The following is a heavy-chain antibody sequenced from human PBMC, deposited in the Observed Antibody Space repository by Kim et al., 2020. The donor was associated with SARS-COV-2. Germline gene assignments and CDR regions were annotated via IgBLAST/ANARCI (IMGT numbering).Heavy chain of an antibody. CDR3: AGKKKGGGFDP. Sequence: TYNNPSPKSRVTISVDTSKNQFSLGLSSVTAADTAVYYGAGKKKGGGFDPWGQGTLVTVSS. V-gene: IGHV4-39*01. CDR2: T. D-gene: IGHD3-16*01. J-gene: IGHJ5*02.